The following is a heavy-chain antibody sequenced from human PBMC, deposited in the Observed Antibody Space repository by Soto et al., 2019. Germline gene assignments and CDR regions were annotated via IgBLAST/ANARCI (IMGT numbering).Heavy chain of an antibody. CDR1: GGSISSSSYY. J-gene: IGHJ4*02. CDR2: IYYSGST. V-gene: IGHV4-39*01. CDR3: ARQITMVRGVIITSHFDY. D-gene: IGHD3-10*01. Sequence: SETLSLTCTVSGGSISSSSYYWGWIRQPPGKGLEWIGSIYYSGSTYYNPSLKSRVTISVDTSKNQFSLKLSSVTAADTAVYYFARQITMVRGVIITSHFDYWGQGTLVTVSS.